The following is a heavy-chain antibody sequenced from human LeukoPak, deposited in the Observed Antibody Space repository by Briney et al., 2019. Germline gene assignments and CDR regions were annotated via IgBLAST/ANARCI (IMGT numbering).Heavy chain of an antibody. CDR1: GFTFSSYA. V-gene: IGHV3-23*01. D-gene: IGHD4-17*01. CDR3: AKDLPHDYGDYGNGMDV. J-gene: IGHJ6*02. Sequence: GSLRLSCAASGFTFSSYAMSWVRQAPGKGLEWVSAISGSGGSTYYADSVKGRFTISRDNSKNTLYLQMNSLRAEDTAVYYCAKDLPHDYGDYGNGMDVWGQGTTVTVSS. CDR2: ISGSGGST.